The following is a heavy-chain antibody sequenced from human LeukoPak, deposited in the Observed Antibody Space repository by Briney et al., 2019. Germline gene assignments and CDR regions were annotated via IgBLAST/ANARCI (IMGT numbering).Heavy chain of an antibody. J-gene: IGHJ4*02. D-gene: IGHD3-22*01. Sequence: GGSLRLSCAASGFTFSSYGMHWVRQAPGKGLEWVAVIWYDGSNKYYADSVKGRFTISRDNSKNTLYLQMNSLRAEDTAVYYCARMGPYYYDSSGYIDYWGQGTLVTVSS. CDR3: ARMGPYYYDSSGYIDY. CDR2: IWYDGSNK. V-gene: IGHV3-33*01. CDR1: GFTFSSYG.